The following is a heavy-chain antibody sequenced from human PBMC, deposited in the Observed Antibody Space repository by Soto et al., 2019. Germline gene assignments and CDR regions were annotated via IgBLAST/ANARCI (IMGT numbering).Heavy chain of an antibody. V-gene: IGHV4-39*01. CDR3: ARPKSYCSSTSCYGSNWFDP. CDR1: GGSISSSSYY. CDR2: IYYSGST. J-gene: IGHJ5*02. Sequence: SETLSLTCTVSGGSISSSSYYWGWIRQPPGKGLEWIGSIYYSGSTYYNPSLKSRVTISVDTSKNQFSLKLSSVTAADTAVYYCARPKSYCSSTSCYGSNWFDPWGQGTLVTVSS. D-gene: IGHD2-2*01.